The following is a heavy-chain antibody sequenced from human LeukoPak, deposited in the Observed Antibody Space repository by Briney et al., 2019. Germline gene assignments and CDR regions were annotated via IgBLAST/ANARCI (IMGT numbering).Heavy chain of an antibody. V-gene: IGHV1-2*06. CDR2: INPNSGGT. Sequence: ASVKVSCKASGYTFTSYGISWVRQAPGQGLEWMGRINPNSGGTNYAQKFQGRVTMTRDTSISTAYMELSRLRSDDTAVYYCAYYYGSGSYYYFDYWGQGTLVTVSS. D-gene: IGHD3-10*01. J-gene: IGHJ4*02. CDR1: GYTFTSYG. CDR3: AYYYGSGSYYYFDY.